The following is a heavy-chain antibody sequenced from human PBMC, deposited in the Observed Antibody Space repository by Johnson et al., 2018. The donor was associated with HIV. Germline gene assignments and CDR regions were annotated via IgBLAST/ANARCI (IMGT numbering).Heavy chain of an antibody. V-gene: IGHV3-30*19. J-gene: IGHJ3*02. CDR3: AREVRGPRGGFDI. CDR2: ISYDGSNK. CDR1: GFTFSSYG. D-gene: IGHD3-10*01. Sequence: QVQLVESGGGVVQPGRSLRLSCAASGFTFSSYGMHWVRQAPGKGLEWVAVISYDGSNKYYADSVKGRFTISRDNSKNTVYLQMNSLRAEDTAVYYCAREVRGPRGGFDIWGQWTMVTVSS.